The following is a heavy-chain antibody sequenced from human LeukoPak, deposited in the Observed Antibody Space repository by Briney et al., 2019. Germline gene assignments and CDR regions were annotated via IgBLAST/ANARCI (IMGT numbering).Heavy chain of an antibody. CDR3: ATKQWLAPPPDS. CDR2: INTDGTVT. CDR1: GFTFSKYW. D-gene: IGHD6-19*01. Sequence: PGGSLRLSCAASGFTFSKYWMLWVRQAPGKGLESVSRINTDGTVTTYAYSVKGRFTVSRDNADNTMFLQMNSVRDEGTAVYYCATKQWLAPPPDSWGQGTPVTVSS. V-gene: IGHV3-74*01. J-gene: IGHJ4*02.